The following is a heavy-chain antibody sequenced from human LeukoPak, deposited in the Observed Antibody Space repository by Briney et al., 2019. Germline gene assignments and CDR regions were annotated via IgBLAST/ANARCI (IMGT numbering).Heavy chain of an antibody. CDR1: AFTFSSYW. Sequence: GGSLRPSCTASAFTFSSYWMHWVRQAPGKGLVWVSHINSGGSSTSYADSVKGRFTISRDNAKNTLYLQMNSLRAEDTAVYYCAGDRYSSAWYEEWGQGTLVTVSS. D-gene: IGHD6-19*01. V-gene: IGHV3-74*01. CDR2: INSGGSST. CDR3: AGDRYSSAWYEE. J-gene: IGHJ4*02.